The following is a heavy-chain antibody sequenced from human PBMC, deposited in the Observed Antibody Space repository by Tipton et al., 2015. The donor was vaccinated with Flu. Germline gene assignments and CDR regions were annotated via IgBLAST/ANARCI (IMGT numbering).Heavy chain of an antibody. CDR1: GEALGSSFY. D-gene: IGHD4-11*01. CDR3: ARRDFSNYMSEPKNWFDS. Sequence: GEALGSSFYWAWIRQPPGRGLEWIANVHTSAGTYYNPSLKSRVTLSVDRSKNQFSLRLASVTAADTAVYFCARRDFSNYMSEPKNWFDSWGQGALVIVSS. CDR2: VHTSAGT. V-gene: IGHV4-38-2*01. J-gene: IGHJ5*01.